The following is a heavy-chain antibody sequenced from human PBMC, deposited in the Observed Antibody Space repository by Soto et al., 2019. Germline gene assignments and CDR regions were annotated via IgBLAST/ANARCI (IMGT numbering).Heavy chain of an antibody. J-gene: IGHJ3*02. CDR2: ISWNSGAI. Sequence: EVQLVESGGGLVQPGRSLRLSCAASGFTFDDYAMHWVRQAPGKGLEWVSPISWNSGAIGYADSVKGRFIISRDKGKNSLYLQMSSRRAEDTALYYCAKDILAGYDAFHMWGQGTMVIV. D-gene: IGHD6-19*01. CDR3: AKDILAGYDAFHM. V-gene: IGHV3-9*01. CDR1: GFTFDDYA.